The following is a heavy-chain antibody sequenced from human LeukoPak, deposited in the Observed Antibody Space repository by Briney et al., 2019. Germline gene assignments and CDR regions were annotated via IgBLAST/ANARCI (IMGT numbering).Heavy chain of an antibody. Sequence: SQTLSLTCTVSGGSISSGGYFWSWIRQPPGKGLEWIGYIYYSGSTNYNPSLKSRVTISVDTSKNQFSLKLSSVTAADTAVYYCARDPGGPAAISWFDPWGQGTLVTVS. J-gene: IGHJ5*02. D-gene: IGHD2-2*02. CDR3: ARDPGGPAAISWFDP. CDR1: GGSISSGGYF. V-gene: IGHV4-61*08. CDR2: IYYSGST.